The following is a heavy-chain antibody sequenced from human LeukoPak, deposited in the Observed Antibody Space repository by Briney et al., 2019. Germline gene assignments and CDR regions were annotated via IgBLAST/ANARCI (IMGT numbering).Heavy chain of an antibody. V-gene: IGHV3-23*01. J-gene: IGHJ4*02. Sequence: GGSLRLSCAASGFTFSSSAMSWVRQVPGKGLEWVSGISASGGSTNYADAVRGRFTISRDNSKNTLYVQMNSLRDEDTALYYCAXXQRWXSPHYLDSWGQGTLATVSS. CDR1: GFTFSSSA. CDR3: AXXQRWXSPHYLDS. D-gene: IGHD1-26*01. CDR2: ISASGGST.